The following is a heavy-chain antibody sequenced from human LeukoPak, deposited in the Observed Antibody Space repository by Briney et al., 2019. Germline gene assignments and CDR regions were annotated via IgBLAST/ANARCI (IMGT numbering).Heavy chain of an antibody. CDR2: IYYSGST. CDR1: GGSISSSSYY. V-gene: IGHV4-39*01. CDR3: ARPSITMVRGFDP. J-gene: IGHJ5*02. Sequence: SETLSLTCTVSGGSISSSSYYWGRIRQPPGKGLEWIGSIYYSGSTYYNPSLRSRVTISVDTSRNQFSLKLSSVTAADTAVYYCARPSITMVRGFDPWGQGTLVTVSS. D-gene: IGHD3-10*01.